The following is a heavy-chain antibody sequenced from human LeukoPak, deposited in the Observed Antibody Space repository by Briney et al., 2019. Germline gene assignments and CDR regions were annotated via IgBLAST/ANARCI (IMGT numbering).Heavy chain of an antibody. CDR3: AREAVYYYDSSGYSAYYFDY. V-gene: IGHV3-21*01. D-gene: IGHD3-22*01. CDR2: ISSSSSYI. Sequence: GGSLRLSCAASGFTFDDYAMHWVRHAPGKGLEWVSSISSSSSYIYYADSVKGRFTISRDNAKNSLYLQMNSLRAEDTAVYYCAREAVYYYDSSGYSAYYFDYWGQGTLVTVSS. J-gene: IGHJ4*02. CDR1: GFTFDDYA.